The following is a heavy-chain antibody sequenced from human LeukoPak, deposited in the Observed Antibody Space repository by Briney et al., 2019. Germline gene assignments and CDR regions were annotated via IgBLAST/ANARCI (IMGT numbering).Heavy chain of an antibody. J-gene: IGHJ5*02. CDR1: GLPIADFS. CDR3: SSVAGGQRGYYH. D-gene: IGHD1-1*01. V-gene: IGHV3-43*02. Sequence: SGGSLRLSCVASGLPIADFSMHWVRQAPGKGLEWVSLISGDGVSTFYADSVKGRFTISRDNAKNTLYLQMNSLRVEDTAVYYCSSVAGGQRGYYHWGQGALVTVSS. CDR2: ISGDGVST.